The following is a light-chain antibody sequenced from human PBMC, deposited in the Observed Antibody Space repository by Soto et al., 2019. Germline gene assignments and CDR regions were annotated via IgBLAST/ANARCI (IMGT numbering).Light chain of an antibody. CDR3: QSYDTSLSGPVV. Sequence: QSVLTQPPSVSGAPGQRVTMSCTGSSSNIGAGCDVHWYQHLPGTAPKLLIYGNTNRPSGVPDRFSGSKSGTSAFLAITGLQAEDEADYYCQSYDTSLSGPVVFGGGTKLTVL. J-gene: IGLJ2*01. V-gene: IGLV1-40*01. CDR2: GNT. CDR1: SSNIGAGCD.